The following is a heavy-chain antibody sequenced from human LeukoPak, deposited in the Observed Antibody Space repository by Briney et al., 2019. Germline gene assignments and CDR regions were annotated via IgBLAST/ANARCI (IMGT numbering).Heavy chain of an antibody. CDR1: GGSISSGGYY. D-gene: IGHD4-17*01. J-gene: IGHJ4*02. V-gene: IGHV4-31*03. CDR2: IYYSGST. Sequence: SETLSLTCTVSGGSISSGGYYWSWIRQHPGKGLEWIGYIYYSGSTYYNPSLKSRVIISVDTSKNQFSLKLSSVTAADTAVYYCARVDYGDYRFDYWGQGTLVTVSS. CDR3: ARVDYGDYRFDY.